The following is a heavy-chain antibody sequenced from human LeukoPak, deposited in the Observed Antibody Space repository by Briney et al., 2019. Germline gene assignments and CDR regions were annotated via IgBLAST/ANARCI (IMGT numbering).Heavy chain of an antibody. J-gene: IGHJ4*02. Sequence: PGGSLRLSCAASGFTFSSYSMNWVRQAPGKGLEWVSYISSSGSTIYYADSVKGRFTISRDNAKNSLYLQMNSLRAEDTAVYYCASSKGYADYWGQGTLVTVSS. V-gene: IGHV3-48*04. CDR3: ASSKGYADY. CDR2: ISSSGSTI. D-gene: IGHD1-1*01. CDR1: GFTFSSYS.